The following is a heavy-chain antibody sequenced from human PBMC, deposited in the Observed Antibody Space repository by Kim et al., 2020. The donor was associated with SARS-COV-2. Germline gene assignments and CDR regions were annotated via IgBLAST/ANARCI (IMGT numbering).Heavy chain of an antibody. Sequence: GGSLRLSCAASGFTFSSYAMSWVRQAPGKGLEWVSAISGSGGSTYYADSVKGRFTISRDNSKNTLYLQMNSLRAEDTAVYYCAKVGIWFGELFSDYWGQGTLVTVSS. CDR1: GFTFSSYA. V-gene: IGHV3-23*01. CDR3: AKVGIWFGELFSDY. J-gene: IGHJ4*02. CDR2: ISGSGGST. D-gene: IGHD3-10*01.